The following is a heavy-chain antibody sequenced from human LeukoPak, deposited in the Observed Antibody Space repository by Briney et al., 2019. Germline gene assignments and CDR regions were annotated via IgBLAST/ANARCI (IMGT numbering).Heavy chain of an antibody. Sequence: SETLSLTCTVSGGSISSYYWSWIRQPAGKGLEWIGRIYTSGSTNYNPSLKSRVTMSVDTSKNQFSLKRSSVTAADTAVYYCARDHLANLASRLFDPWGQGTLVTVSS. CDR3: ARDHLANLASRLFDP. CDR1: GGSISSYY. D-gene: IGHD3-3*01. J-gene: IGHJ5*02. V-gene: IGHV4-4*07. CDR2: IYTSGST.